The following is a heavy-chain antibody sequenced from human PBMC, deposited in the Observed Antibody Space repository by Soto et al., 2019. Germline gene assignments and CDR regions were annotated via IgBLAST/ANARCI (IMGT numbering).Heavy chain of an antibody. V-gene: IGHV3-30*18. CDR3: AKGGRQWLVTSDFNY. CDR1: GFNFGDYA. CDR2: VSHDGRNT. D-gene: IGHD6-19*01. Sequence: PGGSQRLSCTASGFNFGDYAMHWVRQAPGKGLEWVAVVSHDGRNTHYADSVKGRFTISRDSSKNTVSLEMTSLRAEDTAVYYCAKGGRQWLVTSDFNYWGQGALVTVSS. J-gene: IGHJ4*02.